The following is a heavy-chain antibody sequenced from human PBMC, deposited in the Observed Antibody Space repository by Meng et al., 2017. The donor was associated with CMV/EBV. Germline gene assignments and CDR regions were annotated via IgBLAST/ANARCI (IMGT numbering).Heavy chain of an antibody. J-gene: IGHJ4*02. Sequence: QLQLQESGPGLVKPSETLSLTFTVPGGSISSSSYYWGWIRQPPGKGLEWIGSIYYSGSTYYNPSLKSRVTISVDTSKNQFSLKLSSVTAADTAVYYCARDAGHYDILTGYSYWGQGTLVTVSS. V-gene: IGHV4-39*07. CDR1: GGSISSSSYY. D-gene: IGHD3-9*01. CDR2: IYYSGST. CDR3: ARDAGHYDILTGYSY.